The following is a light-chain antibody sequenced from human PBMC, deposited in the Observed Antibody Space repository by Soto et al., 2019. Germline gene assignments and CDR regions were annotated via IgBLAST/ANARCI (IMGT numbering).Light chain of an antibody. CDR3: AAWDASLNGVI. Sequence: QAVVTQPPSASGTPGQRVTISCSGSSSNIGTYTVNWYQQVPGTAPKLLIYSNNQRPSGVPDRFSGSKSGTSASLAISGLQSEDEADYYCAAWDASLNGVIFGGGTKLT. CDR2: SNN. V-gene: IGLV1-44*01. J-gene: IGLJ2*01. CDR1: SSNIGTYT.